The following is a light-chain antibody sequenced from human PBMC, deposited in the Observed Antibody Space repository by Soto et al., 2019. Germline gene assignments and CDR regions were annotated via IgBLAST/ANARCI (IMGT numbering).Light chain of an antibody. Sequence: QAVVTQEPSFSVSPGRTVTLTCGLSSCSVSTRYYPSWYQQTPGQAPRTLIYSTNTRSSGVPDRFSGSILGNKAALTITGAQADDESDYYCVLYMGSGIWVFGGGTKLTVL. CDR2: STN. CDR3: VLYMGSGIWV. V-gene: IGLV8-61*01. CDR1: SCSVSTRYY. J-gene: IGLJ3*02.